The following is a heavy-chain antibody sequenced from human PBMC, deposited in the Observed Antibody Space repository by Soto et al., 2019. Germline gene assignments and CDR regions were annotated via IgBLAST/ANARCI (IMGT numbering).Heavy chain of an antibody. CDR1: GLTFNRYW. CDR2: INTDGTNS. J-gene: IGHJ5*02. CDR3: AREFCSGGNCYTYYFDP. Sequence: LRLSCAASGLTFNRYWMHWVRHAPGKGLVWVSRINTDGTNSNYADSVKGRFTISRDNAKSTLFLQMNSLRDEDTAVYYCAREFCSGGNCYTYYFDPWGQGIPVTVSS. D-gene: IGHD2-15*01. V-gene: IGHV3-74*01.